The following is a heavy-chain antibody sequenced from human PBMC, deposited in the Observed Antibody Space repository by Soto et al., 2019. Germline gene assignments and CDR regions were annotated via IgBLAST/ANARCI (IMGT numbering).Heavy chain of an antibody. CDR1: GFTFDDYA. CDR2: ISWNSGSI. D-gene: IGHD6-13*01. V-gene: IGHV3-9*01. CDR3: AKDVSRNIAAAES. Sequence: EVQLVESGGGLVQPGRSLRLSCAASGFTFDDYAMHWVRQAPGKGLEWVSGISWNSGSIGYADSVKGRFTISRDNAKNSLYLQMNSLRAEDTALYYCAKDVSRNIAAAESWGQGTLVTVSS. J-gene: IGHJ5*02.